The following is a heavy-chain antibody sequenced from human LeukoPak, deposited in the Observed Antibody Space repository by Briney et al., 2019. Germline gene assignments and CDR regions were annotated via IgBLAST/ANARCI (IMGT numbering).Heavy chain of an antibody. J-gene: IGHJ5*02. CDR2: IFYSGST. CDR3: ARQVCSAGSCYVGWFDP. CDR1: GGFISRSTYY. D-gene: IGHD2-15*01. Sequence: SETLSLTCSVSGGFISRSTYYWGWIRQPPGKGLEWIGNIFYSGSTYYNPSLKGRVTISVDTSKNQFSLRLSSVTAADTAVYYCARQVCSAGSCYVGWFDPWGQGTLVTVSS. V-gene: IGHV4-39*01.